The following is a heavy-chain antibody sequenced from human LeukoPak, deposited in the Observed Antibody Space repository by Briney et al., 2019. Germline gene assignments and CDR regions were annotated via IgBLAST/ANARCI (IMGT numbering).Heavy chain of an antibody. CDR2: IYYSGST. CDR1: GGSISSSSYY. Sequence: SETLSLTCTVSGGSISSSSYYWGWNRQPPGKGLEWIGSIYYSGSTNYNPSLKSRVTISVDTSKNQFSLKLSSVTAADTAVYYCARAEGYSGYASNWGQGTLVTVSS. V-gene: IGHV4-39*07. CDR3: ARAEGYSGYASN. J-gene: IGHJ4*02. D-gene: IGHD5-12*01.